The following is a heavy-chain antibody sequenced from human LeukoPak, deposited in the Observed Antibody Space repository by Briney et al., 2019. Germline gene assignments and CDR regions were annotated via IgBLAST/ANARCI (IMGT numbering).Heavy chain of an antibody. Sequence: PSQTLSLTCTVSGGSISSGDYYWSWIRQPPGKGLEWIGYIYYCGSTYYNPSLKSRVTISVDTSKNQFSLKLSSVTAADTAVYYCARVPYGTGWYFDLWGRGTLVTVSS. CDR2: IYYCGST. CDR1: GGSISSGDYY. D-gene: IGHD3-10*01. V-gene: IGHV4-30-4*01. CDR3: ARVPYGTGWYFDL. J-gene: IGHJ2*01.